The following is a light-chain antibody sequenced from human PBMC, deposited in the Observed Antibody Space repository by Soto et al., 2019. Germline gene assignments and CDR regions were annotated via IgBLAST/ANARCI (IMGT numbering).Light chain of an antibody. CDR3: QQYCSCPLT. CDR2: GAS. CDR1: QSVSSSY. J-gene: IGKJ4*01. V-gene: IGKV3-20*01. Sequence: EIVLTQSPGTLSLSPGERATLSCRASQSVSSSYLAWYQQKPGQAPRLLIDGASSRATGIPDRFSGSGSLTDFTLAISTLEPEALAVYYCQQYCSCPLTVGGGTKVLSK.